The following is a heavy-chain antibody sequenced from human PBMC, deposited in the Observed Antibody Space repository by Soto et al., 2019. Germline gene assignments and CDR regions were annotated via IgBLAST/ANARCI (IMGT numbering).Heavy chain of an antibody. V-gene: IGHV3-30*18. D-gene: IGHD3-3*01. CDR2: ISYDGSNK. CDR3: AKDALNYDFWSGYYYYYYMDV. Sequence: GGSLRLPCAASGFTFSSYGMHWVRQAPGKGLEWVAVISYDGSNKYYADSVKGRFTISRDNSKNTLYLQMNSLRAEDTAVYYCAKDALNYDFWSGYYYYYYMDVWGKGTTVTVSS. J-gene: IGHJ6*03. CDR1: GFTFSSYG.